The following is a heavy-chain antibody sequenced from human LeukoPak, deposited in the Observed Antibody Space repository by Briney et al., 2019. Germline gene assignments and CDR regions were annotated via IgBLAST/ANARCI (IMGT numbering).Heavy chain of an antibody. CDR3: AGLVGRYSSGLYYYYFDY. J-gene: IGHJ4*02. D-gene: IGHD3-22*01. CDR2: MYLSGTT. CDR1: GGSISSSNW. V-gene: IGHV4-4*02. Sequence: SETLSLTCAVSGGSISSSNWWSRVRQPPGKGLEWIGEMYLSGTTHSNPSVKSRVTISIDKSKNQFFLNLSSVTAADTAVYYCAGLVGRYSSGLYYYYFDYWGQGTLVTVSS.